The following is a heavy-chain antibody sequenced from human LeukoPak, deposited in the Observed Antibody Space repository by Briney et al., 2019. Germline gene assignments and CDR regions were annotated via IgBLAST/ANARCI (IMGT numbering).Heavy chain of an antibody. Sequence: RGSLRISCAASGFTFSTYAMHWVRQAPGKGLEWVAAISSDGNHKHFADSVRGRFTIYRDNSKNTLFLPMNSLRPDDTAVYYCARDRLPPPGVYCFDPWGQGTQVSVSS. CDR3: ARDRLPPPGVYCFDP. CDR2: ISSDGNHK. J-gene: IGHJ5*02. V-gene: IGHV3-30-3*01. D-gene: IGHD5-12*01. CDR1: GFTFSTYA.